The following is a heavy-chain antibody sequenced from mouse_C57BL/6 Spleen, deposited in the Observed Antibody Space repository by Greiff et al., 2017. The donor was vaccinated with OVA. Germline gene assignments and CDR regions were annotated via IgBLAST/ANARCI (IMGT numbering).Heavy chain of an antibody. J-gene: IGHJ3*01. Sequence: DVQLQESGPGLVKPSQSLSLTCSVTGYSITSGYYWNWIRQFPGNKLEWMGYISYDGSNNYNPSLKNRISITRDTSKNQFFLKLNSVTTEDTATYYCARGGGGTSFAYWGQGTLVTVSA. CDR3: ARGGGGTSFAY. D-gene: IGHD3-3*01. CDR1: GYSITSGYY. CDR2: ISYDGSN. V-gene: IGHV3-6*01.